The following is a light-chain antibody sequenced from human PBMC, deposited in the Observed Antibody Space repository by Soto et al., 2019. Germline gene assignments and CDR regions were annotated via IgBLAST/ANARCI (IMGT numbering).Light chain of an antibody. V-gene: IGLV2-14*01. J-gene: IGLJ3*02. Sequence: QSALTQHASVSGSPGQSITISCTGTTSDVGDNNFVSWYQQHPNKAPKLIIYEVSYRPSGVSDRFSGSKSGNTASLTISGLQADDEAEYYCTSYTARTKWVFGRGTKLTVL. CDR1: TSDVGDNNF. CDR3: TSYTARTKWV. CDR2: EVS.